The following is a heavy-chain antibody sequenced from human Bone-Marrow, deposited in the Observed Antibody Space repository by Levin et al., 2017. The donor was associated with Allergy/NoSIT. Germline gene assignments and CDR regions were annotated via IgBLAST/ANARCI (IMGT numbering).Heavy chain of an antibody. CDR2: ITSSSNYK. J-gene: IGHJ4*02. V-gene: IGHV3-21*01. CDR1: GFTFYTYT. D-gene: IGHD3-22*01. CDR3: ARIEAPYYYDSSGSDY. Sequence: PGGSQRLSCAASGFTFYTYTMSWVRQAPGKGLEWVSSITSSSNYKYYADSVKGRFTISRDNANNSLYLQLNSLRAEDTAIYYCARIEAPYYYDSSGSDYWGQGTLVTVSS.